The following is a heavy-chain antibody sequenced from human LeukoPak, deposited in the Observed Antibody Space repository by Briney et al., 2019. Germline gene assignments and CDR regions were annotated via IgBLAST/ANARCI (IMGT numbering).Heavy chain of an antibody. V-gene: IGHV1-69*13. D-gene: IGHD3-3*01. Sequence: SVKVSCKASGGTFISYAISWVRQAPGQGLEWMGGIIPIFGTANYAQKFQGRVTITADESTSTAYMELSSLRSEDTAVYYCAREGRLLEWLLFDYWGQGTLVTVSS. J-gene: IGHJ4*02. CDR3: AREGRLLEWLLFDY. CDR1: GGTFISYA. CDR2: IIPIFGTA.